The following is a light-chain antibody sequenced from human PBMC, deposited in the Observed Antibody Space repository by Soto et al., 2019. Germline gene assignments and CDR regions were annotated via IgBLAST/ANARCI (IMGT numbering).Light chain of an antibody. CDR2: GAS. V-gene: IGKV3-20*01. J-gene: IGKJ2*01. CDR3: QHYGTSSYT. Sequence: EIVLTQSPCTLSLSPGERATLSCRASQSVSSSYLAWYQQKPGQAPRLLIYGASSRATGIPDRFSGSGSGTDFTLTISRLEPEDFAVYYCQHYGTSSYTFGQGTKLEIK. CDR1: QSVSSSY.